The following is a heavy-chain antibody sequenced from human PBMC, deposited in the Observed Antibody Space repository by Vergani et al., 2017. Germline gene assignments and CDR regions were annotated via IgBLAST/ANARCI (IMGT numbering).Heavy chain of an antibody. CDR1: GGSISSGSYY. Sequence: QVQLQESGPGLVKPSQTLSLTCTVSGGSISSGSYYWSWIRQPAGKGLEWIGRIYTSGSTNYNPSLKSRVTISVDTSKNQFSLKLSSVTAADTAVYYCARTWGYYGSGPVDWGQGTLVTVSS. CDR2: IYTSGST. D-gene: IGHD3-10*01. CDR3: ARTWGYYGSGPVD. V-gene: IGHV4-61*02. J-gene: IGHJ4*02.